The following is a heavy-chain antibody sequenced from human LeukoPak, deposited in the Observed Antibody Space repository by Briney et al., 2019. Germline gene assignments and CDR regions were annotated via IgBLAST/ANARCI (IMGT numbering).Heavy chain of an antibody. D-gene: IGHD6-13*01. CDR1: GGSISSYY. V-gene: IGHV4-59*08. CDR2: IYYSGST. J-gene: IGHJ4*02. CDR3: ARTGAAADYYFDY. Sequence: PSETLSLTCTVSGGSISSYYWSWIRQPPGKGLEWIGYIYYSGSTNYNPSLKSRVTISVDTSKNQFSLKLSSVTAADTAVYYCARTGAAADYYFDYWGQGTLVTVSS.